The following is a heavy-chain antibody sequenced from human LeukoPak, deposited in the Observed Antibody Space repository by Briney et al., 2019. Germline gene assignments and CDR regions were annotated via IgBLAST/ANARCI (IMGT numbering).Heavy chain of an antibody. V-gene: IGHV3-23*01. CDR3: AKDLPDYGDYIEGY. J-gene: IGHJ4*02. Sequence: GGSLRLSCAASGFTFSGFAMSWVRQAPGKGLEWVSTISGSGGTTNYADSVRGRFTFSRDNSKNTLYLQMNSLRAEDTAVYYCAKDLPDYGDYIEGYWGQGTLVTVSS. D-gene: IGHD4-17*01. CDR1: GFTFSGFA. CDR2: ISGSGGTT.